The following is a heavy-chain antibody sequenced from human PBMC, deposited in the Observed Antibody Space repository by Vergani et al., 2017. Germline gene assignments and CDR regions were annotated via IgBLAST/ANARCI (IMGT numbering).Heavy chain of an antibody. D-gene: IGHD1-26*01. V-gene: IGHV1-46*01. CDR1: GYTFTSYY. J-gene: IGHJ4*02. CDR2: INPSGGST. CDR3: ARDRGSGSYYDFDY. Sequence: QVQLVQSGAEVKKPGASVKVSCKASGYTFTSYYMHWVRQAPGQGLEWMGIINPSGGSTSYAQKLQGRVTMTRDTSKNQFSLKLSSVTAADTAVYYCARDRGSGSYYDFDYWGQGTLVTVSS.